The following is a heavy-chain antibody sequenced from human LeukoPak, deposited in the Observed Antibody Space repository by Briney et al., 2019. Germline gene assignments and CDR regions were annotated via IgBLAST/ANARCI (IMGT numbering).Heavy chain of an antibody. CDR2: IYYSGST. V-gene: IGHV4-39*07. CDR3: ARDLVGAITGFDP. CDR1: GGSISSSSYY. Sequence: SETLSLTCTVSGGSISSSSYYWGWIRQPPGKGLEWIGSIYYSGSTYYNPSLKRRVTISDDTSNNQFFLRLTSVTAADTAVYYCARDLVGAITGFDPWGQGTLVLVSS. J-gene: IGHJ5*02. D-gene: IGHD1-26*01.